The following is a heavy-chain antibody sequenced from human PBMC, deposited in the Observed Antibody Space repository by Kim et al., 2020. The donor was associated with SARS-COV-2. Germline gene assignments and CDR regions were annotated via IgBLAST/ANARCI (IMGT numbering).Heavy chain of an antibody. CDR2: IKSKTDGGAT. CDR1: GLTFSKAW. J-gene: IGHJ4*02. D-gene: IGHD2-2*01. V-gene: IGHV3-15*01. CDR3: TTDLRYCTNTNCYEFDC. Sequence: GGSLRLSCAASGLTFSKAWMSWVRQAPGKGLEWVGRIKSKTDGGATDYGAPVKGRFTISRDHSKNTLYLQMNSLKTEDTAVYYCTTDLRYCTNTNCYEFDCWGQGTLVTVSS.